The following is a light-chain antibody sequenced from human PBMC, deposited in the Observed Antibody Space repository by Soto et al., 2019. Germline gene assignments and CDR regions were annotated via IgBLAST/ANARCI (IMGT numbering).Light chain of an antibody. V-gene: IGKV1-39*01. J-gene: IGKJ1*01. CDR1: QSISTY. CDR3: QHSYSSPPWT. Sequence: DIQMTQSPSSLSASVGDRVTISCRASQSISTYLNWYQQKPGTAPRLPIYRASTVKTGVPPRFSGSGSGRDFTLTISSLRPDDIATYFCQHSYSSPPWTFGPGTKVDI. CDR2: RAS.